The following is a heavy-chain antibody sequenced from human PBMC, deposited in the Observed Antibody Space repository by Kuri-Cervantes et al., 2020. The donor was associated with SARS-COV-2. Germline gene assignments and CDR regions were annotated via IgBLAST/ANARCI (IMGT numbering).Heavy chain of an antibody. CDR3: ARENWNYFDY. CDR1: GGSISSYY. D-gene: IGHD1-1*01. V-gene: IGHV4-59*01. Sequence: SETLSLTCTVSGGSISSYYWSWIRQPPGKGLEWIGYTYYSGSANYNPSLKSRVTISVDTSKNQFSLKLSSVTAADTAVYYCARENWNYFDYWGQGTLVTVSS. J-gene: IGHJ4*02. CDR2: TYYSGSA.